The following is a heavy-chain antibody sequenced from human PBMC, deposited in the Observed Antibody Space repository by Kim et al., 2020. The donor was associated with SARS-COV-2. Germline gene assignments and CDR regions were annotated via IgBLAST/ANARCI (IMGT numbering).Heavy chain of an antibody. V-gene: IGHV3-33*01. D-gene: IGHD1-1*01. CDR2: IWYDGSKK. J-gene: IGHJ4*02. Sequence: GGSLRLSCAASGFTFSGHGMHWVRQAPGKGLEWLTVIWYDGSKKYYADSVKGRFTISRDNSKNTLYLQMDSLRADETAVDYCARFTGNGNCLDYWGQGTL. CDR1: GFTFSGHG. CDR3: ARFTGNGNCLDY.